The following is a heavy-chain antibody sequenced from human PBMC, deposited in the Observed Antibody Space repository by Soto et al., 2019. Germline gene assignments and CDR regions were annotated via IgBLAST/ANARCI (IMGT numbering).Heavy chain of an antibody. CDR3: AKADGEQWLLPHLDK. Sequence: EVQLLESGGGLVQPGGSLRLSCAASGFFFSSYAMSWVRQAPGKGLEWVSGIGGSGGYKSYADSVKGRFTISRDNSKNTLSLQMNNLRVEDTAQYYCAKADGEQWLLPHLDKWGQGTLVTVS. CDR2: IGGSGGYK. V-gene: IGHV3-23*01. D-gene: IGHD6-19*01. J-gene: IGHJ4*02. CDR1: GFFFSSYA.